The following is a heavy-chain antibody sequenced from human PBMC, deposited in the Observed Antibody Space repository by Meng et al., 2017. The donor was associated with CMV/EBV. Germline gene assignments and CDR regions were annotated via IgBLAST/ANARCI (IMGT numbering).Heavy chain of an antibody. CDR3: ARGLSGSYFDY. CDR2: ISYDGSNK. Sequence: LSCAASGVTFSSYAMHWVRQAPGKGLEWVAVISYDGSNKYYADSVKGRFTISRDNSKNTLYLQMNSLRAEDTAVYYCARGLSGSYFDYWGQGTLVTVSS. V-gene: IGHV3-30*04. D-gene: IGHD1-26*01. J-gene: IGHJ4*02. CDR1: GVTFSSYA.